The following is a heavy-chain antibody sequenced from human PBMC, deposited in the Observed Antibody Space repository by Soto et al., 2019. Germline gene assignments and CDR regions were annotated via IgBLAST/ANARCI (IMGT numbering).Heavy chain of an antibody. CDR3: SRFIMVGGWFDPNYYHGMDV. Sequence: ASVKVSCKTSGYTFSNYGINWVRQAPGQGLEWMGWISGYNGNTNYAQTVQGRVTMTTDTSTRTVYMELRSLKSDDTAIYYCSRFIMVGGWFDPNYYHGMDVWGQGTTVTVSS. V-gene: IGHV1-18*01. D-gene: IGHD6-19*01. CDR1: GYTFSNYG. CDR2: ISGYNGNT. J-gene: IGHJ6*02.